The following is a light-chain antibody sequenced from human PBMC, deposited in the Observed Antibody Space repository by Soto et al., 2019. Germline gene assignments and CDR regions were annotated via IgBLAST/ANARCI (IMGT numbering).Light chain of an antibody. CDR2: GAS. V-gene: IGKV3-15*01. Sequence: EIVMTQSPATLSVSPGETATLSCRASQSVSNNVAWYQQKPGQAPRLLILGASTRATGIPARFSGSGSGTEFTLSISSLQSEDFAVYYCKQYKEWPPLTFGQGTRLEIK. CDR1: QSVSNN. J-gene: IGKJ5*01. CDR3: KQYKEWPPLT.